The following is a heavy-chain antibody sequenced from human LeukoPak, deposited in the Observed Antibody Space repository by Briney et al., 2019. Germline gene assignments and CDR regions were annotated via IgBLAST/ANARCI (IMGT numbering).Heavy chain of an antibody. J-gene: IGHJ4*02. Sequence: SGESLRLSCAASGFTFSSYAMSWVRQAPGKGLEWVSAISGSGGSTYYADSVKGRFTISRDNSKNTLYLQMNSLRAEDTAVYYCATWHYYDSSGYYRPYYFDYWGQGTLVTVSS. CDR1: GFTFSSYA. V-gene: IGHV3-23*01. D-gene: IGHD3-22*01. CDR2: ISGSGGST. CDR3: ATWHYYDSSGYYRPYYFDY.